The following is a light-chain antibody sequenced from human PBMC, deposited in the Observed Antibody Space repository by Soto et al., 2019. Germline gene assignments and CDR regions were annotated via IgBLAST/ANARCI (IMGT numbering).Light chain of an antibody. CDR3: AAWDDSLNALV. Sequence: QSVLTQPPSASGTPGQRVTTSCSGSSSNIGSNTVNWYQQLPGTAPKLLIYSDYQRPSGVPDRFSGSKSGTSASLAISGLQSEDEADYYCAAWDDSLNALVFGTGTKLTVL. J-gene: IGLJ1*01. CDR1: SSNIGSNT. V-gene: IGLV1-44*01. CDR2: SDY.